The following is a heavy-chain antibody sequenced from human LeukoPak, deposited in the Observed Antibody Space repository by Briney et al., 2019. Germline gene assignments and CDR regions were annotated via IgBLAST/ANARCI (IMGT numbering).Heavy chain of an antibody. Sequence: GGSLRLSCAASGFTVRSNYMSWVRQAPGKGLEYVSAISSNGGSTYYADSVKGRFTISRDNSRNTLHPQMSSLRVEDTAVYYCVKDSSSGSYFDYWGQGTLVTVSS. CDR2: ISSNGGST. CDR1: GFTVRSNY. D-gene: IGHD3-10*01. CDR3: VKDSSSGSYFDY. J-gene: IGHJ4*02. V-gene: IGHV3-64D*06.